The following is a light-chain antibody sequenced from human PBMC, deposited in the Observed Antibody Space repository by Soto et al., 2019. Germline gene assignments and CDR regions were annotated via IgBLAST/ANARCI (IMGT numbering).Light chain of an antibody. Sequence: DIQITQSPSSLSAFVGDRVTITCRASQSITNYLNWYQQKPGRAPKLLIYDVSALKRGVPSRFSGSGSGTDFTLTISSLQPEDFATYYCQQLNSYPITFGQGTRLEIK. CDR1: QSITNY. CDR2: DVS. J-gene: IGKJ5*01. V-gene: IGKV1-9*01. CDR3: QQLNSYPIT.